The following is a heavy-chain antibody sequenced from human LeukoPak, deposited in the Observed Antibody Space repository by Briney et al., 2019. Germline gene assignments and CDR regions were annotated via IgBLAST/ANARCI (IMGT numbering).Heavy chain of an antibody. V-gene: IGHV3-23*01. CDR2: ISGSGGST. J-gene: IGHJ3*02. CDR3: AKSFGCSGGSCYSDAFDI. Sequence: GGSLRLSCAASGFTFSSCAMSWVRQAPGKGLEWVSAISGSGGSTYYADSVEGRFTISRDNSKNTLYLQMNSLRAEDTAVYYCAKSFGCSGGSCYSDAFDIWGQGTMVTVSS. CDR1: GFTFSSCA. D-gene: IGHD2-15*01.